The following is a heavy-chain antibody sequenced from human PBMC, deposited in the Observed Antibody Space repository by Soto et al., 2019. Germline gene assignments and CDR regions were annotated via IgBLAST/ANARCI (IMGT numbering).Heavy chain of an antibody. Sequence: PGGSLRLSCAASGFTFSSYSMNWVRQAPGKGLEWVSSISSSSSYIYYADSVKGRFTISRDNAKNSLYLQMNSLRAEDTAVCYCARDNYDFWSGYARWAFDIWGQGTMVTVSS. CDR2: ISSSSSYI. V-gene: IGHV3-21*01. CDR1: GFTFSSYS. D-gene: IGHD3-3*01. CDR3: ARDNYDFWSGYARWAFDI. J-gene: IGHJ3*02.